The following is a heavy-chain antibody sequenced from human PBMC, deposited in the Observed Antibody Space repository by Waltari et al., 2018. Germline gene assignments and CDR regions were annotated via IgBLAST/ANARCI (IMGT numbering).Heavy chain of an antibody. V-gene: IGHV3-23*01. CDR2: LSFSGAST. J-gene: IGHJ4*02. CDR3: AKVPSTYPYYFDF. CDR1: GFTFREHG. Sequence: EVRLLESGGGLVQPGGSLRLSCVASGFTFREHGLCWVRQAPGKGLGWGAGLSFSGASTYYAESVRGRFTISRDNSENTLYLEMNSLRAEDTAVYYCAKVPSTYPYYFDFWGQGTLVTVSS.